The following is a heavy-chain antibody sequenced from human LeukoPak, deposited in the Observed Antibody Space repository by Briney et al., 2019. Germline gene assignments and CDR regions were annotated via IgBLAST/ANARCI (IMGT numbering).Heavy chain of an antibody. CDR2: ISWNSNSI. CDR1: GFTFDVFV. V-gene: IGHV3-9*01. CDR3: VKGSMSYYMDV. J-gene: IGHJ6*03. Sequence: GRSLRLSCAASGFTFDVFVMYWVRQAPGKGLEWVSGISWNSNSIGYADSVKGRFTISRDNAKNSLYLQMNSLRAEDTALYYCVKGSMSYYMDVWGKGTTVTVSS. D-gene: IGHD6-6*01.